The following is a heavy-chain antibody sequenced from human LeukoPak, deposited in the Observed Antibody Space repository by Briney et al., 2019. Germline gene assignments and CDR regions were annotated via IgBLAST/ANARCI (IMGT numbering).Heavy chain of an antibody. Sequence: GGSLRLSCAASGFTFSDYWMHWVRQAPGKGLVWVSRIKSDGSSTTYADSVKGRFTISRDNAKNTLYLQMNSLRAEDTAVYYCARDRIQGLSGGDYGMDVWGQGTTVTVSS. V-gene: IGHV3-74*01. CDR1: GFTFSDYW. CDR3: ARDRIQGLSGGDYGMDV. D-gene: IGHD6-25*01. CDR2: IKSDGSST. J-gene: IGHJ6*02.